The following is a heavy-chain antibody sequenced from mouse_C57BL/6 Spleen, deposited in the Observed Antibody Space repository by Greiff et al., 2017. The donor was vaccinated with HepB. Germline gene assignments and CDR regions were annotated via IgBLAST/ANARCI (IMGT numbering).Heavy chain of an antibody. Sequence: EVKLQESGPGLVKPSQSLSLTCSVPGYSITSGYYWNWIRQFPGNKLEWMGYISYDGSNNYNPSLKNRISITRDTSKNQFFLKLNSVTTEDSATYYCARDEYGSSYFDYWGQGTTLIVSS. CDR1: GYSITSGYY. CDR3: ARDEYGSSYFDY. J-gene: IGHJ2*01. D-gene: IGHD1-1*01. V-gene: IGHV3-6*01. CDR2: ISYDGSN.